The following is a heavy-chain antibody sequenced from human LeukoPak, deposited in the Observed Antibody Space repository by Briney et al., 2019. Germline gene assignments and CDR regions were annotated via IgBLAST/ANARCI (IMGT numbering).Heavy chain of an antibody. J-gene: IGHJ4*02. CDR3: ARGSPRDLCTRGASYNY. CDR1: CGSSRHYL. CDR2: INHSGST. D-gene: IGHD1-26*01. Sequence: SETLSLTCRRPCGSSRHYLLSSIGQPPGKGLEWIGEINHSGSTNYNPSLTSRVTMSVGTSKNQFSLKSSPVTAADTAVYYCARGSPRDLCTRGASYNYGGQGTRVTVSS. V-gene: IGHV4-34*01.